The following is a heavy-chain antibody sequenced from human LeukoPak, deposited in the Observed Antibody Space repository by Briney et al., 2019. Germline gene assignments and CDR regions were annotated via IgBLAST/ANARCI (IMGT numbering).Heavy chain of an antibody. D-gene: IGHD3-10*01. J-gene: IGHJ5*02. V-gene: IGHV4-39*01. CDR3: ARHILRWFGESPNWFDP. CDR1: GGSISSSSYY. CDR2: IYYSGST. Sequence: SGTLSLTCTVSGGSISSSSYYWGWIRQPPGKGLEWIGSIYYSGSTYYNPSLKSRVTISVDTSKNQFSLKLSSVTAADTAVYYCARHILRWFGESPNWFDPWGQGTLVTVSS.